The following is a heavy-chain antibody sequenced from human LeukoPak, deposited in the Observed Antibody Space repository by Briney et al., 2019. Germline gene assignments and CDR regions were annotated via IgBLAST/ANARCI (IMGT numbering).Heavy chain of an antibody. CDR2: INHSGST. V-gene: IGHV4-34*01. CDR1: GGSFSGYY. J-gene: IGHJ4*02. Sequence: PSETLSLTCAVYGGSFSGYYWSWIRQPPGKGLEWIGEINHSGSTNYNPSLKSRVTISVDTSKNQFSLKLSSVTAADTAVYYCARGRWELPFDYWGRGTLVTVSS. CDR3: ARGRWELPFDY. D-gene: IGHD2-15*01.